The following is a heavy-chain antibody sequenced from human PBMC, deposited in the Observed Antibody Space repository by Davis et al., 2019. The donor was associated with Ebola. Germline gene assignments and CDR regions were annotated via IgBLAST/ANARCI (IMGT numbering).Heavy chain of an antibody. D-gene: IGHD2-2*01. Sequence: PGGSLRLSCAASGFTFSSYAMHWVRQAPGKGLEWVAVISYDGSNKYYADSVKGRFTISRDNSKNTLYLQMNSLRAEDTAVYYCARWPDIVVVEYYYYYGMDVWGQGTTVTVSS. CDR3: ARWPDIVVVEYYYYYGMDV. CDR1: GFTFSSYA. CDR2: ISYDGSNK. V-gene: IGHV3-30*04. J-gene: IGHJ6*02.